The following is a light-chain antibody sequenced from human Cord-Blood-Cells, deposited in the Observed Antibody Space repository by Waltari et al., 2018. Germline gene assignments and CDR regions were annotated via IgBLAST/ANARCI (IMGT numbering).Light chain of an antibody. V-gene: IGKV1-39*01. J-gene: IGKJ1*01. CDR1: QSISSY. CDR2: AAS. Sequence: DIQMTQSPSSLSASVVDRVTITCRASQSISSYLNWYQQKLGKAPKLLIYAASSLQSGVPSRFSGSGSGKDVTLTISSLQPEDFATYYCQPRYSTAGTFGQGTKVEI. CDR3: QPRYSTAGT.